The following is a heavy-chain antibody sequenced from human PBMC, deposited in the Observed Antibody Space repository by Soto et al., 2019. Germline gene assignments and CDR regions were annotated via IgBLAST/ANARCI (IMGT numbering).Heavy chain of an antibody. CDR1: GFTFSSYA. Sequence: GGSLRLSCAASGFTFSSYAMSWVRQAPGKGLEWVSAISGSGGSTYYADSVKGRFTISRDNSKNTLYLQMNSLRAEDTVVYYCAKVYWGYQLLNYMDVWGKGTTVTVSS. J-gene: IGHJ6*03. CDR3: AKVYWGYQLLNYMDV. CDR2: ISGSGGST. V-gene: IGHV3-23*01. D-gene: IGHD2-2*01.